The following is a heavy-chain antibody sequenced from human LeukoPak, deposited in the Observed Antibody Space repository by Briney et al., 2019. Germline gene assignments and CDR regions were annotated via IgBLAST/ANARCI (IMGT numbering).Heavy chain of an antibody. Sequence: PSETLSLTCSVSGASITTYYWNWIRQSPGKGPEWIGYMYHTGTSDYNPSLQSRVTISLDTPNNKVSLTLTSVTAADTAVYYCATIRGYSTNDAFDIWGEGTRVTVSS. V-gene: IGHV4-59*01. J-gene: IGHJ3*02. CDR2: MYHTGTS. CDR1: GASITTYY. CDR3: ATIRGYSTNDAFDI. D-gene: IGHD5-18*01.